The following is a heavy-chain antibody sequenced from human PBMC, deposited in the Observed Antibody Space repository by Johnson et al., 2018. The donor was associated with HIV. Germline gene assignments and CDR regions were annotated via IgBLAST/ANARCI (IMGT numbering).Heavy chain of an antibody. CDR2: ISYDGSNK. Sequence: QVQLVESGGGLVQPGGSLRLSCAASGFSFSTSWMSWVRQAPGKGLDWVAVISYDGSNKYYADSVKGRFTISRDNSKNTLYLQMNSLRAEDTAVYYCARDLTNWGVGDAFDIWGQGTMVTVSS. D-gene: IGHD7-27*01. J-gene: IGHJ3*02. CDR3: ARDLTNWGVGDAFDI. V-gene: IGHV3-30-3*01. CDR1: GFSFSTSW.